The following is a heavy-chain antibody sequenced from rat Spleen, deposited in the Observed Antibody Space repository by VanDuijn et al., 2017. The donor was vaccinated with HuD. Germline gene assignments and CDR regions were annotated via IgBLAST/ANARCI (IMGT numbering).Heavy chain of an antibody. J-gene: IGHJ2*01. Sequence: EVQLVESGGGLVQPGRSLKLSCAASGFPFSDYNMAWVRQVPKKGLEWVATISLGGGNTYSRDSVRGRFTISRDNAKSTLYLQMDSLRSEDTATYYCARQNWPYYFDYWGQGVLVTVSS. CDR2: ISLGGGNT. D-gene: IGHD5-1*01. CDR3: ARQNWPYYFDY. CDR1: GFPFSDYN. V-gene: IGHV5S23*01.